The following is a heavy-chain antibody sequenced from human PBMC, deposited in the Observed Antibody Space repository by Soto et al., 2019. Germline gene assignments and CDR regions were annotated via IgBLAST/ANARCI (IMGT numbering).Heavy chain of an antibody. CDR1: GGSVSTSNW. V-gene: IGHV4-4*02. J-gene: IGHJ4*02. D-gene: IGHD6-13*01. CDR2: IHYSGST. Sequence: SETLSLTCAVSGGSVSTSNWWTWVRQPPGMGLEWVGEIHYSGSTDYNPALKSRLIISSDKSKNQFSLKLSSVTAADTAVYYCAARSGVFYWGQGVLVTVSS. CDR3: AARSGVFY.